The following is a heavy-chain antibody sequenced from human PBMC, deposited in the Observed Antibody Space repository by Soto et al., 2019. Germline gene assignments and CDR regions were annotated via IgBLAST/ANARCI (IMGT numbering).Heavy chain of an antibody. CDR2: IYYSGST. CDR3: AGTESSGYSSWYFDV. V-gene: IGHV4-31*03. J-gene: IGHJ2*01. CDR1: GGSIRSVGYY. Sequence: QVQLQEAGPGLVKPSQTLSLTCTVSGGSIRSVGYYWSWIRQHPGKGLEWIGYIYYSGSTYYNPSLKSRVTITGDTSKNQASLELSSVTAADTAVFYGAGTESSGYSSWYFDVCGRGTLVTVST. D-gene: IGHD3-22*01.